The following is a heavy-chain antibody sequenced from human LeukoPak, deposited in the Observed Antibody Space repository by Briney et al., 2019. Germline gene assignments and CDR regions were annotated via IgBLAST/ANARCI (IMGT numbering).Heavy chain of an antibody. CDR3: AARRGIAPRPLGS. D-gene: IGHD6-6*01. Sequence: PSETLSLTYAVYGGSFSAYSWNWIRQAPGKGLEWIGEINHGGSTDYKPTLKSRVTISVDTSKSQFSLKLSSVTAADTAVYYCAARRGIAPRPLGSWGQGTLVIVSS. CDR2: INHGGST. V-gene: IGHV4-34*01. J-gene: IGHJ5*02. CDR1: GGSFSAYS.